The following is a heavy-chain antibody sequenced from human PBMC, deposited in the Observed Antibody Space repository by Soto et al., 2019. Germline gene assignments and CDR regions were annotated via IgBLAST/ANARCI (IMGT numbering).Heavy chain of an antibody. J-gene: IGHJ4*02. D-gene: IGHD2-15*01. CDR1: GFTLSSYA. V-gene: IGHV3-23*01. Sequence: GLSLRLSCAASGFTLSSYAMSWVRQAPGKGLEWVSAISGSGGSTYYADSVKGRFTISRANTKNTLYLQMNSPSAESTGVYDCAGDCPRYLDYWGQGTLVAVSS. CDR3: AGDCPRYLDY. CDR2: ISGSGGST.